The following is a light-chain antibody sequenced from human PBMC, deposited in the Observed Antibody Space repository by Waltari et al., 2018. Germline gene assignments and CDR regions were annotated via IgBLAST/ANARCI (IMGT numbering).Light chain of an antibody. V-gene: IGKV4-1*01. CDR2: WAS. J-gene: IGKJ1*01. CDR1: RSLLYRANNNNY. Sequence: DIVMTQSPDSLAVPLGGTAAINCKSSRSLLYRANNNNYLGWYQQRPGRSPKLLIYWASIRESGVPDRFSGNGSQTDFTLTIGSLQAEDVATYYCQQYFNTPWTFGQGTKVEV. CDR3: QQYFNTPWT.